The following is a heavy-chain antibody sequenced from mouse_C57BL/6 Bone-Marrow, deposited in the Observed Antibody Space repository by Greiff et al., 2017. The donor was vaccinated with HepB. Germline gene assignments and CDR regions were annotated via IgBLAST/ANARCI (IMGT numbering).Heavy chain of an antibody. J-gene: IGHJ3*01. CDR3: ARVGGYDWFAY. V-gene: IGHV5-4*03. CDR1: GFTFSSYA. D-gene: IGHD2-2*01. Sequence: EVKVVESGGGLVKPGGSLKLSCAASGFTFSSYAMSWVRQTPEKRLEWVATISDGGSYTYYPDNVKGRFTISRDNAKNNLYLQMSHLKSEDTAMYYCARVGGYDWFAYWGQGTLVTVSA. CDR2: ISDGGSYT.